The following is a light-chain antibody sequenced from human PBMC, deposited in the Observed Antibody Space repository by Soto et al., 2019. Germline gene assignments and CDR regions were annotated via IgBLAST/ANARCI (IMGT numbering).Light chain of an antibody. CDR1: GGSIASNF. CDR3: QSYESTLVV. V-gene: IGLV6-57*04. CDR2: EDN. J-gene: IGLJ2*01. Sequence: NFMLTQPHSVSEYPGKTITISCTRSGGSIASNFVQWFQQRPGSAPTTVIYEDNQRPSGVPDRFSGSIDSSSNSASLTISGLKTEDEADYHCQSYESTLVVFGGGTKLTVL.